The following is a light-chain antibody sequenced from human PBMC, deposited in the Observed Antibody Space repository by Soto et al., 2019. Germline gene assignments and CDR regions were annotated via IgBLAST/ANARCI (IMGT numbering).Light chain of an antibody. CDR3: SSYKSSSTLPYV. J-gene: IGLJ1*01. CDR2: DVN. Sequence: QSALTQPASVSGSPGQSITISCTGTSSDVGGYNLVSWYQQYPDKAPKLMIFDVNTRPSGVSNRFSDSKSGNTASLTISGLHSEDEADYYCSSYKSSSTLPYVFGTGTKLTVL. CDR1: SSDVGGYNL. V-gene: IGLV2-14*01.